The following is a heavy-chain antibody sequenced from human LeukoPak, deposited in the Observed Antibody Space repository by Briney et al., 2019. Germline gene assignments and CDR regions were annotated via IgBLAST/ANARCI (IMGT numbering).Heavy chain of an antibody. CDR1: GGSISSSSYY. V-gene: IGHV4-39*02. CDR3: ARESDSSSWYQANNWFDP. Sequence: SETLSLTCTVSGGSISSSSYYWGWIRQPPXXGLGWIGSIYYSGSTYYNPSLKSRVTISVDTSKNQFSLKLSSVTAADTAVYYCARESDSSSWYQANNWFDPWGQGTLVTVSS. D-gene: IGHD6-13*01. J-gene: IGHJ5*02. CDR2: IYYSGST.